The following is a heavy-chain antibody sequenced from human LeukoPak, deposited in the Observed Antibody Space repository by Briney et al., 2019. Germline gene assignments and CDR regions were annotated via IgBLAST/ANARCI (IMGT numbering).Heavy chain of an antibody. V-gene: IGHV1-46*01. CDR2: INPSGGST. CDR3: ATAGITIFGVVIPYFDY. CDR1: GYTFTSYY. Sequence: GASVKVSCKASGYTFTSYYMHWVRQAPGQGLEWMGIINPSGGSTSYAQKFQGRVTMTRDTSTSTVYMELSSLRSEDTAVYYCATAGITIFGVVIPYFDYWGQGTLVTVSS. J-gene: IGHJ4*02. D-gene: IGHD3-3*01.